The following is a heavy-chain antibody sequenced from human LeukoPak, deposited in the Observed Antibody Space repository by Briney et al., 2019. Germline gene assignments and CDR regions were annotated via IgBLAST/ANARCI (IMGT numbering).Heavy chain of an antibody. CDR1: GGSFSGYY. Sequence: SETLSLTCAVYGGSFSGYYWSWIRQPPGKGLEWIGEINHSGSTNYNPSLKSRVTISVDTSKNQFSLKLSSVTAADTAVYYCARGPPFGILRYSERTLPPPSQAFGLEDYWGQGTLVTVSS. CDR3: ARGPPFGILRYSERTLPPPSQAFGLEDY. V-gene: IGHV4-34*01. CDR2: INHSGST. D-gene: IGHD3-9*01. J-gene: IGHJ4*02.